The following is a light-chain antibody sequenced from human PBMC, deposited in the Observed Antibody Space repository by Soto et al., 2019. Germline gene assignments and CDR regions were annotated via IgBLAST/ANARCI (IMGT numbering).Light chain of an antibody. CDR1: QTIGRR. V-gene: IGKV1-5*01. CDR3: QEYKSYSWT. J-gene: IGKJ1*01. CDR2: DAS. Sequence: IQMTHSPSTLSASVLYRVTITFLASQTIGRRLAWYQQKPGKAPKLLIYDASNLESGVPSRVSGSGSGTEFTLTIDSLQPDDFATYYCQEYKSYSWTFGQGTKVDI.